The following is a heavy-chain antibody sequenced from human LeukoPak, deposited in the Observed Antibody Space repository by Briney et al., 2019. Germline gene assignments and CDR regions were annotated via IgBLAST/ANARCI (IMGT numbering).Heavy chain of an antibody. CDR1: GYTFTGYY. D-gene: IGHD1-26*01. CDR3: ARVTPRNHIRYSYYFDY. J-gene: IGHJ4*02. Sequence: ASVKVSCKASGYTFTGYYMHWVRQAPGQGLEWMGWMNPNSGNTGYAQKFQGRVTITRNTSISTAYMELSSLRSEDTAVYYCARVTPRNHIRYSYYFDYWGQGTLVTVSS. V-gene: IGHV1-8*03. CDR2: MNPNSGNT.